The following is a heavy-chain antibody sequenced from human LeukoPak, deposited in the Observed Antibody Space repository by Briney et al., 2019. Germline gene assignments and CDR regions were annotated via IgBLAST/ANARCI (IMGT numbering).Heavy chain of an antibody. J-gene: IGHJ3*02. CDR1: GFTFDDYG. V-gene: IGHV3-20*01. Sequence: GGSLRLSCAASGFTFDDYGMSWVRQAPGKGLEWVSGINGNGGSTGYGDSMKGRFTISRDNAKNSLYLQMNSLRVEDTALYHCARNYHGSGSIAFDIWGQGTMVTVSS. CDR2: INGNGGST. D-gene: IGHD3-10*01. CDR3: ARNYHGSGSIAFDI.